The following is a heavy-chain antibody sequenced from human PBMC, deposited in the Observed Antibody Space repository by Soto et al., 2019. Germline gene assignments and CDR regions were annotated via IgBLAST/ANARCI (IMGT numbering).Heavy chain of an antibody. V-gene: IGHV4-30-4*01. Sequence: QVQLQESGPRLVKPSQTLSLTCTVSGDSISDVDYYWSWVRQTPREGLEWIGAFYDSGTSYYSPSLKSRMTISVDSSKNQFSLTLTSVTAADTAVYYCARGTRDYFDTTGPGYGMDVWGQGTTVTVSS. D-gene: IGHD3-22*01. CDR3: ARGTRDYFDTTGPGYGMDV. CDR2: FYDSGTS. J-gene: IGHJ6*02. CDR1: GDSISDVDYY.